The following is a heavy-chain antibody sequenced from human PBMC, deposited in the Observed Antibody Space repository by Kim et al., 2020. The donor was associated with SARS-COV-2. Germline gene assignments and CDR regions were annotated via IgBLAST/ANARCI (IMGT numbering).Heavy chain of an antibody. J-gene: IGHJ4*02. V-gene: IGHV3-21*01. CDR2: ISSSSSYI. CDR1: GFTFSSYS. CDR3: ARLLRPRKGTSVVTAIGAGFDY. Sequence: GGSLRLSCAASGFTFSSYSMNWVRQAPGKGLEWVSSISSSSSYIYYADSVKGRFTISRDNAKNSLYLQMNSLRAEDTAVYYCARLLRPRKGTSVVTAIGAGFDYWGRGTPVTVSS. D-gene: IGHD2-21*02.